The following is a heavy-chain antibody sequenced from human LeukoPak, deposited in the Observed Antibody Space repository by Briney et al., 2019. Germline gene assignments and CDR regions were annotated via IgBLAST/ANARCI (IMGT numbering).Heavy chain of an antibody. Sequence: PSQALSLTCTVSTASISDYYWSWIRQPPGKGLEWIGYVYYSGSTSYNPALKSRVTISVDTSKNQFSLKLTSVTAADTAVYYCARSQQITTISDSWGQGTLVTVSS. CDR2: VYYSGST. V-gene: IGHV4-59*08. D-gene: IGHD4-11*01. CDR3: ARSQQITTISDS. J-gene: IGHJ4*02. CDR1: TASISDYY.